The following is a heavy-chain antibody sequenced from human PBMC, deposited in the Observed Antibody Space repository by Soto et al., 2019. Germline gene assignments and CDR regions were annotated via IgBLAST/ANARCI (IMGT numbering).Heavy chain of an antibody. CDR1: GYKVSTWHNFTSYW. Sequence: GESLKISCMGSGYKVSTWHNFTSYWIAWVRQMPGEGLEWMGIIYPGESDTRYSPSFQGQFTISADKSINSVYLQWSSLKASEIDTFYCARLGFYYDFLSVYYNVDHYYGIDVWGQGTTVTVSS. CDR2: IYPGESDT. D-gene: IGHD3-3*01. J-gene: IGHJ6*02. CDR3: ARLGFYYDFLSVYYNVDHYYGIDV. V-gene: IGHV5-51*01.